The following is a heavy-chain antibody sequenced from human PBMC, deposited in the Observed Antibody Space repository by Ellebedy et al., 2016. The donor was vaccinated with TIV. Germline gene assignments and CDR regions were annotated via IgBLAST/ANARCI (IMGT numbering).Heavy chain of an antibody. D-gene: IGHD3-10*01. Sequence: PGGSLRLSCAASGFTFSPYAMAWVRQAPGKGLEWVSGIVGSGAQKYADSVKGRFTISRDNSKRTVDLQMNSLRAEDTAVYYCARGSGSYIPVYYFDYWGQGTLVTVSS. CDR1: GFTFSPYA. J-gene: IGHJ4*02. CDR2: IVGSGA. CDR3: ARGSGSYIPVYYFDY. V-gene: IGHV3-23*01.